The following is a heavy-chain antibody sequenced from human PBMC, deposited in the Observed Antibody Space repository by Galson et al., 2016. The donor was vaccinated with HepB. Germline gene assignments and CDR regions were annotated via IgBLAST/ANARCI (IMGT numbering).Heavy chain of an antibody. J-gene: IGHJ5*02. CDR2: IKEDGTTK. V-gene: IGHV3-7*03. D-gene: IGHD2/OR15-2a*01. CDR3: ARGYPYSTSAA. Sequence: SLRLSCAASGFTFSSHWMNWVRQAPGKGLEWVANIKEDGTTKSYVGSVKDRFTISRDNAKNSLYLQMNNLRGEDTAVYYCARGYPYSTSAAWGQGTLVTVSS. CDR1: GFTFSSHW.